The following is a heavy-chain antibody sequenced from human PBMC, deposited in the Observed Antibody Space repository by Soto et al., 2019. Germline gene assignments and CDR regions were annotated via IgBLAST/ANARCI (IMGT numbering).Heavy chain of an antibody. V-gene: IGHV1-69*13. CDR1: GGTFSSYA. CDR3: ARDPIIYSSYQDYYYYGMDV. J-gene: IGHJ6*02. CDR2: IIPIFGTA. D-gene: IGHD6-6*01. Sequence: GASVKVSCNASGGTFSSYAISWLLQSPGQGLELMGGIIPIFGTANYAQKFQGRVTITADESTSTAYMELSSLRSEDTAVYYCARDPIIYSSYQDYYYYGMDVWGQGTTVTVSS.